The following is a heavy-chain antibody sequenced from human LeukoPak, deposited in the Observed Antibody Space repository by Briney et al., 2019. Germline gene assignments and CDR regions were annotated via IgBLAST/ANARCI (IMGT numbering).Heavy chain of an antibody. CDR2: ISSSGSTI. Sequence: GGSLRLSCAASGFTFSDYYMSWIRQAPGKGLEWVSYISSSGSTIYYADSVKGRFTISRDNAKNSLYLQMNSLRAEDTAVYYCARDLLFVRVAFDIWGQGTMVTVSS. D-gene: IGHD6-6*01. V-gene: IGHV3-11*01. J-gene: IGHJ3*02. CDR1: GFTFSDYY. CDR3: ARDLLFVRVAFDI.